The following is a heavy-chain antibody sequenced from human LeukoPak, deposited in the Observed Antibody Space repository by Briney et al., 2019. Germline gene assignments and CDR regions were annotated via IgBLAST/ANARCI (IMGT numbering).Heavy chain of an antibody. CDR2: ISGSGSTI. CDR1: GLTFSNYE. CDR3: ASRVGYYGDAFDL. V-gene: IGHV3-48*03. D-gene: IGHD3-10*01. Sequence: GGSLRLSCAASGLTFSNYEMNWVRRAPGKGLEWVSHISGSGSTIYYADSVNGRFTISRDNAKNSLNLQMNSLRAEDTAVYYCASRVGYYGDAFDLWGQGTMVTVSS. J-gene: IGHJ3*01.